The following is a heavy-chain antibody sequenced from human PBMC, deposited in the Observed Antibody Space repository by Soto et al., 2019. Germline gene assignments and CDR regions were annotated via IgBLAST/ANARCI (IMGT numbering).Heavy chain of an antibody. D-gene: IGHD3-10*01. J-gene: IGHJ4*02. CDR2: ISAYNGNT. CDR3: ARDLSIMVRGVTPFDY. Sequence: QVQLVQSGAEVKKPGASVKVSCKASGYTFTSYGISWVRQAPGQGLEWMGWISAYNGNTNYAQKLQGRVTMTTDTSTSTAYVELRSLRSDDTAVYYCARDLSIMVRGVTPFDYWGQGTLVTVSS. V-gene: IGHV1-18*01. CDR1: GYTFTSYG.